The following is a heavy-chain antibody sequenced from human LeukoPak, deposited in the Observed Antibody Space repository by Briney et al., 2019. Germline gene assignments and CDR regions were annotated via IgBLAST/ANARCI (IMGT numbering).Heavy chain of an antibody. J-gene: IGHJ5*02. CDR1: GGSISSYY. CDR2: IYYSGST. D-gene: IGHD4-17*01. Sequence: SETLSLTCTVSGGSISSYYWSWIGQPPGKGLEWIGYIYYSGSTNYNPSLKSRVTISVDTSKNQFSLKLSSVTAADTAVYYCARAADYGDYSWFDPWGQGTLVTVSS. V-gene: IGHV4-59*01. CDR3: ARAADYGDYSWFDP.